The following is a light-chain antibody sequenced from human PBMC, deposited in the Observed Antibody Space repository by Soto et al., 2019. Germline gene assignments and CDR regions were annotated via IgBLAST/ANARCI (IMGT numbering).Light chain of an antibody. Sequence: DIVMTQSPDSLAVSLGERATINCKSSQSVLYSSNNKNYLGWYQQKPGQTPKLLIYWASTRDSGVPDRFSGSGSGTDFTLTISSLQAEDVAVYYCQQYYSPPYTFGQETRLEIK. J-gene: IGKJ2*01. V-gene: IGKV4-1*01. CDR1: QSVLYSSNNKNY. CDR3: QQYYSPPYT. CDR2: WAS.